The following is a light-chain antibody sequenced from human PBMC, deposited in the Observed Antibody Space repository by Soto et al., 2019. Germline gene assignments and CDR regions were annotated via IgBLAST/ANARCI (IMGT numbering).Light chain of an antibody. V-gene: IGKV1-13*02. CDR1: QGIRGA. CDR3: QQFNSYPIT. J-gene: IGKJ5*01. Sequence: AIQLTQSPSSLSASVGDRVTITCRASQGIRGALAWYQQRPGKPPKMLIYDVSKLERGVPSRFSDRDSGTHFTLTTSSLQAEDFATYYCQQFNSYPITFGQGTRLEIK. CDR2: DVS.